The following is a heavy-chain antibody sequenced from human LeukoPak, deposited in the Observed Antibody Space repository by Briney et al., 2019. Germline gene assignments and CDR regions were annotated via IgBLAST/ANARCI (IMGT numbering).Heavy chain of an antibody. D-gene: IGHD2-8*01. Sequence: GGSLRLSCAASGFIFSNYWMSWVRQAPGKGLEWVANIKQDGSDKYYVDSVKGRFTISRDNSKNTLYLQVNSLRAEDTAVYYCAKDGRGYAIFHYWGQGTLVTVSS. J-gene: IGHJ4*02. CDR3: AKDGRGYAIFHY. CDR1: GFIFSNYW. CDR2: IKQDGSDK. V-gene: IGHV3-7*03.